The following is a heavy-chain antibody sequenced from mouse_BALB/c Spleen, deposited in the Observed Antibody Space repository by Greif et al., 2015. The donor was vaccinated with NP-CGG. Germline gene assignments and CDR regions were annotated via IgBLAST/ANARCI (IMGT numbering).Heavy chain of an antibody. CDR3: ARSGIYYGNYGYAMDY. Sequence: VQLQQSGAELARPGASVKLSCKASGYTFTSYWMQWVKQRPGQGLEWIGAIYPGDGDTRYTQKFKGKATLTADKSSSTAYMQLSSLASEDSAVYYCARSGIYYGNYGYAMDYWGQGTSVTVSS. J-gene: IGHJ4*01. CDR2: IYPGDGDT. CDR1: GYTFTSYW. D-gene: IGHD2-1*01. V-gene: IGHV1-87*01.